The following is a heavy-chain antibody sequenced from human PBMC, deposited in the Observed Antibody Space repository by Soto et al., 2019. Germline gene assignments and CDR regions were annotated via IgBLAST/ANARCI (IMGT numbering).Heavy chain of an antibody. CDR3: ARVAYCGGDCYTGHDAFDI. CDR2: ISSSSSYI. J-gene: IGHJ3*02. D-gene: IGHD2-21*02. Sequence: GGSLRLSCAASGFTFSSYSMNWVRQAPGKWLEWVSSISSSSSYIYYADSVKGRFTISRDNAKNSLYLQMNSLRAEDTAVYYCARVAYCGGDCYTGHDAFDIWXQGTMVTVSS. V-gene: IGHV3-21*01. CDR1: GFTFSSYS.